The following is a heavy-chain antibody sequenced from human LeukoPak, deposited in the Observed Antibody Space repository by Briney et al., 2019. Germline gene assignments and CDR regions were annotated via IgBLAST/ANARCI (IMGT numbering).Heavy chain of an antibody. Sequence: SETLSLTCAVYGVSFSGYYWSWIRQPPGKGLEWIGEINHSGSTNYNPSLKSRVTISVDTSKNQFSLKLSSVTAADTAVYYCAINYYGSGSYYTLDYWGQGTLVTVSS. D-gene: IGHD3-10*01. CDR1: GVSFSGYY. CDR2: INHSGST. V-gene: IGHV4-34*01. J-gene: IGHJ4*02. CDR3: AINYYGSGSYYTLDY.